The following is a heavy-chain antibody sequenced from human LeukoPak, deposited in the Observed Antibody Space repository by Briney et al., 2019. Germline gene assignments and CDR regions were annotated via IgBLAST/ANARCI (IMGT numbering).Heavy chain of an antibody. D-gene: IGHD3-9*01. CDR1: GGTFSSYT. CDR2: IIPILGIA. J-gene: IGHJ4*02. V-gene: IGHV1-69*02. CDR3: ARSRNYDILTGYSYYFDY. Sequence: SVKVSCKASGGTFSSYTISWVRQAPGQGLEWMGRIIPILGIANYAQKFQGRVTITADKSASTAYMELSSLRSEDTAVYYCARSRNYDILTGYSYYFDYWGQGTLVTVSS.